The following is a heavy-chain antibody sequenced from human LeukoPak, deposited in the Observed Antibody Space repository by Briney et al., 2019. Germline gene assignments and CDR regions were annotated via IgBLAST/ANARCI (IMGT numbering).Heavy chain of an antibody. V-gene: IGHV3-7*01. J-gene: IGHJ4*02. CDR2: IKQDGSEK. Sequence: GGSLRLSCAASGFTFSGYWMSWVRQAPGKGLEWVANIKQDGSEKSYVDSVKGRFTISRDNSNNSLYLQMNSLRAEDTAVYYCARLARLLDCWGQGTLVTVSS. CDR1: GFTFSGYW. D-gene: IGHD6-6*01. CDR3: ARLARLLDC.